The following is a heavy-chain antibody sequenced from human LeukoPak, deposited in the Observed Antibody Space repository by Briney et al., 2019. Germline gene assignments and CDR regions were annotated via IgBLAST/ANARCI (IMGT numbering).Heavy chain of an antibody. J-gene: IGHJ1*01. Sequence: GGSLRLSCAASGFTFSSYAMSWVRQAPGKGLEWVSAISGSGGSTYYAESVKGRFTISRDNSKNTLYLQMNSLRAEDTAVYYCAGLAAANRMEQFAEYFQHWGQGTLVTVSS. V-gene: IGHV3-23*01. CDR3: AGLAAANRMEQFAEYFQH. CDR2: ISGSGGST. D-gene: IGHD6-13*01. CDR1: GFTFSSYA.